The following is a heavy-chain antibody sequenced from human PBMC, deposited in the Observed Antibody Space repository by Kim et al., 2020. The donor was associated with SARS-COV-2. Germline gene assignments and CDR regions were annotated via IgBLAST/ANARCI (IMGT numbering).Heavy chain of an antibody. J-gene: IGHJ3*02. D-gene: IGHD1-20*01. V-gene: IGHV1-69*13. CDR2: IIPIFGTA. CDR3: ARDREITGTTRKPDAFDI. CDR1: GGTFSSYA. Sequence: SVKVSCKASGGTFSSYAISWVRQAPGQGLEWMGGIIPIFGTANYAQKFQGRVTITADESTSTAYMELSSLRSEDTAVYYCARDREITGTTRKPDAFDIWGQGTMVTVSS.